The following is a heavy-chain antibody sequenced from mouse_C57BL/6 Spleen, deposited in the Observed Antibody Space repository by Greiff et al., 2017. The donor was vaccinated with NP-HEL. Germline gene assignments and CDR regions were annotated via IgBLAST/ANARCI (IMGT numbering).Heavy chain of an antibody. D-gene: IGHD2-1*01. Sequence: QVQLQQPGAELVMPGASVKLSCKASGYTFTSYWMHWVKQRPGQGLEWIGEIDPSDSYTNYNQKFKGKSTLTVDKSSSTAYMQLSSLTSEDSAVYYCARSGIYYGNPYAMDYWGQGTSVTVSS. CDR2: IDPSDSYT. V-gene: IGHV1-69*01. CDR3: ARSGIYYGNPYAMDY. J-gene: IGHJ4*01. CDR1: GYTFTSYW.